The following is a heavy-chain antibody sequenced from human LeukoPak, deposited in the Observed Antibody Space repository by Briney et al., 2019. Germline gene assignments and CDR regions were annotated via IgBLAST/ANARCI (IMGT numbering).Heavy chain of an antibody. CDR2: LNPNSGGT. CDR1: GYTFIGYY. J-gene: IGHJ4*02. D-gene: IGHD2-15*01. CDR3: ARGYCSGGDCYEFDY. V-gene: IGHV1-2*02. Sequence: ASVTVSCKASGYTFIGYYIHWVRQAPGQGLEWMGWLNPNSGGTNYAQNFHGRVTMTRDTSISTAYIELSRLRSDDTAVYYCARGYCSGGDCYEFDYWGQRTLVTVSS.